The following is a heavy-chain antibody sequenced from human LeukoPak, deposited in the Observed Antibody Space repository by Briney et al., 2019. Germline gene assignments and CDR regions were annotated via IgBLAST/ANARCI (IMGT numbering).Heavy chain of an antibody. J-gene: IGHJ4*02. CDR3: ARTQYDSSGYLHDY. Sequence: SVKVSCKASGGTFSSYAISWVRQAPGQGLEWMGRIIPILGLANYAQKFQGRVTITADKSTSTAYMELSSLRSEDTAVYYCARTQYDSSGYLHDYWGQGTLVTVSS. D-gene: IGHD3-22*01. CDR1: GGTFSSYA. CDR2: IIPILGLA. V-gene: IGHV1-69*04.